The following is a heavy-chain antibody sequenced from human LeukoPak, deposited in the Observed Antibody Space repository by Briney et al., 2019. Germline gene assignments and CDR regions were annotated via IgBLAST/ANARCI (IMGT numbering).Heavy chain of an antibody. D-gene: IGHD3-22*01. CDR3: ARDNYYDSSGHYNGNWFDP. CDR2: IKQDGSDK. CDR1: GFTFSSYW. Sequence: PGGSLRLSCAASGFTFSSYWMSWVRQAPGKGLEWVANIKQDGSDKYYVDSVKGQFTISRDNAKNSLYLQMNSLRAEDTAVYYCARDNYYDSSGHYNGNWFDPWGQGTLVTVSS. V-gene: IGHV3-7*01. J-gene: IGHJ5*02.